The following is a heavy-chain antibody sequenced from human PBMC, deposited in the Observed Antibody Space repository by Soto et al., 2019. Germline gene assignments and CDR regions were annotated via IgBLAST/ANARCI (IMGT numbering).Heavy chain of an antibody. CDR3: ASPATRTTGLDS. Sequence: EVQLVESGGGVVQPGGSLRLSCAASGFTFSDHHIDWVRQPPGKGLEWVSRARNKANSYSTEYAASVKGRFTISRDDSRNYLYLKMNNLKIEATAVYFCASPATRTTGLDSWGQGTLVTVSS. V-gene: IGHV3-72*01. CDR1: GFTFSDHH. CDR2: ARNKANSYST. D-gene: IGHD4-17*01. J-gene: IGHJ5*01.